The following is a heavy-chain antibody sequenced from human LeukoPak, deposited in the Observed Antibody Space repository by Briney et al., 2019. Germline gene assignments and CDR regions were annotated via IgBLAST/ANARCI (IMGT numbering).Heavy chain of an antibody. Sequence: ASVKVSFKSSGYTFTGYYMHWVRQAPGQGLEWMGWINPNSGGTNYAQKFQGRVTMTRDTSISTAYMELSRLRSDDTAVYYCARVALTGTTSFDYWGQGTLVTVSS. CDR1: GYTFTGYY. J-gene: IGHJ4*02. CDR3: ARVALTGTTSFDY. D-gene: IGHD1-20*01. V-gene: IGHV1-2*02. CDR2: INPNSGGT.